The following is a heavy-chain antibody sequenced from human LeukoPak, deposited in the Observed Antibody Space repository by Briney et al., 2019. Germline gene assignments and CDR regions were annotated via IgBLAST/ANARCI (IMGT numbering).Heavy chain of an antibody. CDR3: ARRRAYGPIDY. CDR2: IYSSGSA. V-gene: IGHV4-59*08. D-gene: IGHD4-17*01. Sequence: SETLSLTCTVSGGSISSYYWSWIRQPPGKGLEWIGYIYSSGSANYNPSLKSRVTISVDTSKNQFSLKLSSVTATDTAVYYCARRRAYGPIDYWGQGTLVTVPS. CDR1: GGSISSYY. J-gene: IGHJ4*02.